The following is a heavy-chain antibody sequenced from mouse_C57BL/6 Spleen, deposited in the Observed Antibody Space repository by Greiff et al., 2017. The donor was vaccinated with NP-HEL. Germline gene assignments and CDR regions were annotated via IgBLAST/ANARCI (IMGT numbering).Heavy chain of an antibody. CDR1: GFTFSSYA. CDR3: ARPGGGYYYGSSYGYFDV. V-gene: IGHV5-4*01. J-gene: IGHJ1*03. Sequence: EVQLVESGGGLVKPGGSLKLSCAASGFTFSSYAMSWVRQTPEKRLEWVATISDGGSYTYYPDNVKGRFTISRDNAKNNLYLQMSHLKSEDTAMYYCARPGGGYYYGSSYGYFDVWGTGTTVTVSS. D-gene: IGHD1-1*01. CDR2: ISDGGSYT.